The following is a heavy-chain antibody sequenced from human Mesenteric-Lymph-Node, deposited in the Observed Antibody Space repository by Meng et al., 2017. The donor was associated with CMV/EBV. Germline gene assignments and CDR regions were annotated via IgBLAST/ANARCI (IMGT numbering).Heavy chain of an antibody. V-gene: IGHV3-21*01. J-gene: IGHJ4*02. D-gene: IGHD2-21*01. Sequence: GGSLRPSCATSGFTFNTYGMSWVRQAPGKGLEWVSSIDISGFTYNADSLKGRFTISRDNARNSLYLQMNSLRAEDTAMYYCARVVKGANYLDYWGQGMLVTVSS. CDR2: IDISGFT. CDR3: ARVVKGANYLDY. CDR1: GFTFNTYG.